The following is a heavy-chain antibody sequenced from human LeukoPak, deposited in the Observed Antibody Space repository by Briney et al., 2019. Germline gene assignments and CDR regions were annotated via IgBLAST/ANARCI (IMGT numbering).Heavy chain of an antibody. CDR2: MDPTGSQK. Sequence: PGGPLKLSCADSQFTFNGSWMNWFRQAPGKGLEWVANMDPTGSQKRYVDSVRGRFTISKDNPGASLYLDMHSLRAEDTAIYYCAIWTSGNYWGQGTLVTVSS. V-gene: IGHV3-7*01. CDR1: QFTFNGSW. D-gene: IGHD1-1*01. J-gene: IGHJ4*02. CDR3: AIWTSGNY.